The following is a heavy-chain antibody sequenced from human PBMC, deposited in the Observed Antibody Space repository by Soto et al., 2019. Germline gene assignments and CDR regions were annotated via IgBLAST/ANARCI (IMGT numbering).Heavy chain of an antibody. D-gene: IGHD3-22*01. J-gene: IGHJ6*02. V-gene: IGHV1-69*13. Sequence: SVKVSCKASGGTFSSYAISWVRQAPGQGLEWMGGIIPIFGTANYAQKFQGRVTITADESTSTAYMELSSLRSEDTAVYYCARGRYYYDSSGYYPWYYYYGMDVWGQGTTVTVSS. CDR1: GGTFSSYA. CDR2: IIPIFGTA. CDR3: ARGRYYYDSSGYYPWYYYYGMDV.